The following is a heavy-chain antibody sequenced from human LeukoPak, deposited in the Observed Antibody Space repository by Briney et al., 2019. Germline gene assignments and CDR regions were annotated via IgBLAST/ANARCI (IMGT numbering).Heavy chain of an antibody. CDR1: GGTFSSYT. CDR2: IIPILGIA. CDR3: ARASPVGSGYYYFDY. V-gene: IGHV1-69*02. J-gene: IGHJ4*02. Sequence: GASVKVSCKASGGTFSSYTISWVRQAPVQGLEWMGRIIPILGIANYAQKFQGRVTITADKSTSTAYMELSSLRSEDTAVYYCARASPVGSGYYYFDYWGQGTLVTVSS. D-gene: IGHD3-22*01.